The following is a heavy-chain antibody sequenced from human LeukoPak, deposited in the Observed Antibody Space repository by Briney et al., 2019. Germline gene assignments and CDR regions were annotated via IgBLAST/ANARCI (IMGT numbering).Heavy chain of an antibody. D-gene: IGHD2-2*01. CDR1: GGSFSGYY. CDR3: ARGRVVPAAGWFDP. J-gene: IGHJ5*02. V-gene: IGHV4-34*01. Sequence: SETLSLTCAVYGGSFSGYYWSWIRQPPGKGLEWIGEINHSGSTNYNPSLKSRVTISVDTSKNQFSLKLSSVTAAGTAVYYCARGRVVPAAGWFDPWGQGTLVTVSS. CDR2: INHSGST.